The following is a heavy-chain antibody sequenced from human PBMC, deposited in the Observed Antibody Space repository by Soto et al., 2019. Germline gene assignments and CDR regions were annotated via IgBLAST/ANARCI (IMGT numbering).Heavy chain of an antibody. D-gene: IGHD3-22*01. CDR2: IDSGSST. Sequence: GGSLRLSCGASGFTVSSNYMSWVRQAPGKGLEWVSVIDSGSSTYYADSVKGRFTISRDDSRNTLNLQMDSLRVEDTAVYYCARGRDSRSIFDYWGQGTLVTVPQ. CDR3: ARGRDSRSIFDY. J-gene: IGHJ4*02. CDR1: GFTVSSNY. V-gene: IGHV3-53*01.